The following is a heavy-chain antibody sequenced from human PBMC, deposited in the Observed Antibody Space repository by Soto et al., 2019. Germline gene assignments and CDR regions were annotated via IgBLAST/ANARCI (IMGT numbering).Heavy chain of an antibody. D-gene: IGHD2-21*01. Sequence: EVQLLESGGGVVQPGGSLRLSCAASGFTFRHFVMSWVRQAPGKGLEWVSAIRATGGQTFYADSVKGRFTISRDNSKNMLYLQIDSLRDEDTALYFCAQDRGCGVVSPSHDSWGQGTLVTVSS. V-gene: IGHV3-23*01. CDR2: IRATGGQT. J-gene: IGHJ4*02. CDR1: GFTFRHFV. CDR3: AQDRGCGVVSPSHDS.